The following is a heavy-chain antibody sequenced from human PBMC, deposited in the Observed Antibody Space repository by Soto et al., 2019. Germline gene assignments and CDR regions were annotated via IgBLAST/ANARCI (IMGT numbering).Heavy chain of an antibody. Sequence: QVQLVQSGAEVKKPGSSVKVSCKASGGTFSSYAISWVRQAPGQGLEWMGGIIPIFGTANYAQVFQGRVTITAAESPDTAYMMLRSMSSDGTAVYYCARGRGDWGQGTLVTVSS. CDR3: ARGRGD. V-gene: IGHV1-69*01. D-gene: IGHD3-10*01. J-gene: IGHJ4*02. CDR2: IIPIFGTA. CDR1: GGTFSSYA.